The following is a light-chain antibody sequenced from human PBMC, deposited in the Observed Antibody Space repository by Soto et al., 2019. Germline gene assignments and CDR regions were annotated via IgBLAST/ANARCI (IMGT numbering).Light chain of an antibody. Sequence: EIVLTQSPGTLSLSPGERATLSCRASQSVTSNYLAWYQQKPGQAPRLLIFGASSRATGIPDKFSGSGSGTDFTLTINRLEPDDFAVYYCQRYGGPSWTFGQGTRVEIK. J-gene: IGKJ1*01. CDR2: GAS. V-gene: IGKV3-20*01. CDR1: QSVTSNY. CDR3: QRYGGPSWT.